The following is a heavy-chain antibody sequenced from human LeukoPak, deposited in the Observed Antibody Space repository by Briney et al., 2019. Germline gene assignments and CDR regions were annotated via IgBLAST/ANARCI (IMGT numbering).Heavy chain of an antibody. CDR3: ARARVTETKDAFDI. J-gene: IGHJ3*02. Sequence: GGSLRLSCVASGFTFSSYWMSWVRQAPGKGLEWVANIKLDGSENYYVDSVKGRFTISRDNSKNTLYLQMNSLRAEDTAVYYCARARVTETKDAFDIWGQGTMVTVSS. CDR2: IKLDGSEN. V-gene: IGHV3-7*01. CDR1: GFTFSSYW. D-gene: IGHD1-20*01.